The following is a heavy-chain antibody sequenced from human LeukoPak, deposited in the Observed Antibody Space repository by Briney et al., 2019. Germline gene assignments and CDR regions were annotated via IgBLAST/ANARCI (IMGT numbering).Heavy chain of an antibody. CDR3: ARSGGNYYDTYAFDI. CDR1: RGSIRTYY. Sequence: SETLSLTCTVSRGSIRTYYWSWIRQSPGKGLEWIGYIYDSGTTKYNPSLKSRVTISVDTSKNQFSLKLSSVTAADTAVYYCARSGGNYYDTYAFDIWGQGTMVTVSS. CDR2: IYDSGTT. V-gene: IGHV4-59*08. D-gene: IGHD1-26*01. J-gene: IGHJ3*02.